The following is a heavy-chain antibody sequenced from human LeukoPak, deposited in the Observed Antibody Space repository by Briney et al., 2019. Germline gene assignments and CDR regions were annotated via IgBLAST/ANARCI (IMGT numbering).Heavy chain of an antibody. CDR2: IYYSGST. D-gene: IGHD6-13*01. Sequence: SETLSLTCTVPGGSISTYYWSWIRQPPGKGLEWIGYIYYSGSTNYNPSLKSRVTISADTSKNQFSLKLSSVTAADTAVYFCARGDSGSWPFDYWGQGTLVTVSS. CDR1: GGSISTYY. V-gene: IGHV4-59*01. J-gene: IGHJ4*02. CDR3: ARGDSGSWPFDY.